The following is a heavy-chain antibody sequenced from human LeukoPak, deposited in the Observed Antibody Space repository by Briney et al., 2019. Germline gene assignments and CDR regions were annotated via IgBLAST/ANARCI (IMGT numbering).Heavy chain of an antibody. CDR2: ISYDGSNK. D-gene: IGHD6-6*01. CDR3: ARGRIAAR. J-gene: IGHJ4*02. CDR1: GFTFSSYA. V-gene: IGHV3-30*04. Sequence: GGSLRLSCAASGFTFSSYAMHWVRQAPGKGLEWVAVISYDGSNKYYADSVKGRFTISRDNSKNTLYLQMNSLRAEDTAVYYCARGRIAARWGQGTLVTVSS.